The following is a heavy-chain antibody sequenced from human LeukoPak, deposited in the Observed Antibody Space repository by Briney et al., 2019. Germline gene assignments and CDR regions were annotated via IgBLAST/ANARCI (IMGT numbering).Heavy chain of an antibody. CDR2: ISSNGGRT. D-gene: IGHD3-22*01. Sequence: AGSLRLSCSASGFTFRTYAMHWVRQAPGKGLECVSTISSNGGRTYYADSVKGRFTISRDNSKNTLYLQMSSLRADDTSVYYCVKDKYYDNSAYRSGAFDIWGQGTMVTVSS. J-gene: IGHJ3*02. CDR1: GFTFRTYA. CDR3: VKDKYYDNSAYRSGAFDI. V-gene: IGHV3-64D*09.